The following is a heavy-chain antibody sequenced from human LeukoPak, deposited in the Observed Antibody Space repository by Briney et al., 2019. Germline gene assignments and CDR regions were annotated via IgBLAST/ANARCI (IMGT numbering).Heavy chain of an antibody. CDR1: GFTFSGSA. Sequence: GGSLRLSCEASGFTFSGSAMHWVRQAPGKGLEWVAVISYDGSNKYYADSVKGRFTISRDNSKNTLYLQMNSLRAEDTAVYYCARDKNTMVRGVNGFDYWGQGTLVTVSS. CDR3: ARDKNTMVRGVNGFDY. J-gene: IGHJ4*02. V-gene: IGHV3-30*01. D-gene: IGHD3-10*01. CDR2: ISYDGSNK.